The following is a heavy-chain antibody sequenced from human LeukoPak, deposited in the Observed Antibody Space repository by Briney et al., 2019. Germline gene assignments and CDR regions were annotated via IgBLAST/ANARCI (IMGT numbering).Heavy chain of an antibody. J-gene: IGHJ3*02. CDR2: IRGSGGGT. Sequence: GGSLRLSCAASGFIFSNYALMWLRQSPGKGLEWVSAIRGSGGGTFYADSVKGRFTISRDNSKNTLYLQMNGLRAEDTAVYYCARDPNGDYIGAFDMWGRGTLVAVSS. CDR1: GFIFSNYA. V-gene: IGHV3-23*01. D-gene: IGHD4-17*01. CDR3: ARDPNGDYIGAFDM.